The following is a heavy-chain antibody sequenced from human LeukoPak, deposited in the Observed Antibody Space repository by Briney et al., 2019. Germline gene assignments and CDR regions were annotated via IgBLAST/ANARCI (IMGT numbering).Heavy chain of an antibody. CDR2: ISYYGRNK. J-gene: IGHJ4*02. Sequence: PGGSLRLSCVGSGFTFSSHAIHWVRQAPGKGLEGVAVISYYGRNKYYADSVKGRYTLSRDNSKKTLYLQMNSLRDEDTAVYYCARGTYSSGYYSIDYWGQGTLVTVSS. CDR3: ARGTYSSGYYSIDY. CDR1: GFTFSSHA. D-gene: IGHD3-22*01. V-gene: IGHV3-30*04.